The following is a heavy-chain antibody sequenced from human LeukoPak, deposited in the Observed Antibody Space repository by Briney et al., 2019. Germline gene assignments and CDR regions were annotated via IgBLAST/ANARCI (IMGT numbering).Heavy chain of an antibody. J-gene: IGHJ6*03. Sequence: ASVKVSCKASGYTFTSYGISWVRQAPGQGLEWMGWISAYNGNTNYARKLQGRVTMTTDTSTSTAYMELRSLRSDDTAVYYCARDHDILTGYQYYYYYMDVWGKGTTVTISS. CDR2: ISAYNGNT. D-gene: IGHD3-9*01. CDR3: ARDHDILTGYQYYYYYMDV. CDR1: GYTFTSYG. V-gene: IGHV1-18*01.